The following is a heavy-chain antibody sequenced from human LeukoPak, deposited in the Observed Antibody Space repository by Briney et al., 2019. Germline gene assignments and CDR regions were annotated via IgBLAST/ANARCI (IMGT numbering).Heavy chain of an antibody. D-gene: IGHD6-19*01. CDR1: GFTFSSYS. CDR3: ARDLMSSGWYSRLYYYFYMDV. V-gene: IGHV3-21*01. Sequence: GGSLRLSCAASGFTFSSYSMNWVRQAPGKGLEWVSSISSSSSYIYYADSVKGRFTISRDNAKNSLYLQMNSLRAEDTAVYYCARDLMSSGWYSRLYYYFYMDVWGKGTTVTVSS. CDR2: ISSSSSYI. J-gene: IGHJ6*03.